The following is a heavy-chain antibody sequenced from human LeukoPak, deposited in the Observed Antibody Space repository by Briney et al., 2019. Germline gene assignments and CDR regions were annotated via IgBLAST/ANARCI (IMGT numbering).Heavy chain of an antibody. D-gene: IGHD2-2*01. CDR2: ISGSGGST. CDR3: AKEKAGYCSSTSCFHGYDY. J-gene: IGHJ4*02. Sequence: GGSLRLSCAASGFTFSSYAMSWVRQAPGKGLEWVSAISGSGGSTYYADSVKGQFSISRDNSKNTLYLQLNSLRAEDTAVYHCAKEKAGYCSSTSCFHGYDYWGQGTLVTVSS. V-gene: IGHV3-23*01. CDR1: GFTFSSYA.